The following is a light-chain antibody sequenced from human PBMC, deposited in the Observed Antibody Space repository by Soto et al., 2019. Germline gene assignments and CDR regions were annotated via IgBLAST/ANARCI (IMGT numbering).Light chain of an antibody. CDR3: QTWGTGIP. CDR2: LNSDGSH. CDR1: SGHSNYA. V-gene: IGLV4-69*01. Sequence: QLVLTQSPSASASLGASVKLTCTLDSGHSNYAIAWHQQQPGKGPRYLMKLNSDGSHNKGDGIPDRFSGSSSGAERYLIISSLQSEDEADYYCQTWGTGIPFGGGTKLPVL. J-gene: IGLJ2*01.